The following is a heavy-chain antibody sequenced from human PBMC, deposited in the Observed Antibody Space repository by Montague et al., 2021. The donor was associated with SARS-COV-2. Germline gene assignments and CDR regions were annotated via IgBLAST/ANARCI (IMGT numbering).Heavy chain of an antibody. Sequence: SETLSLTCTVSGGFISRYYWSWIRQPPGKGLEWIGYIDYSGSTKYNPSLKSRVTIAADTSKNQFSLKLNSVTAADTAVYYCARELGYDSSGYYAYFDYWGQGTLVTVSS. CDR2: IDYSGST. CDR1: GGFISRYY. V-gene: IGHV4-59*13. D-gene: IGHD3-22*01. J-gene: IGHJ4*02. CDR3: ARELGYDSSGYYAYFDY.